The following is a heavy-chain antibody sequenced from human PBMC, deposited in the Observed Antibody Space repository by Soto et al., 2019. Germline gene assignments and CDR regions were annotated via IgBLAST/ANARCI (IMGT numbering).Heavy chain of an antibody. CDR1: GFTFRNYD. D-gene: IGHD1-1*01. V-gene: IGHV3-13*05. CDR2: ISAAGDP. CDR3: ARTGRDLYGLDV. J-gene: IGHJ6*02. Sequence: EVQLVESGGGLVQPGGSLRLSCEASGFTFRNYDMHWVRQGTGKGLEWVSGISAAGDPDYADSVEGRFTISRENAQNSFFLQMNSLRDSDTAVYYCARTGRDLYGLDVWSQGTTVIVTS.